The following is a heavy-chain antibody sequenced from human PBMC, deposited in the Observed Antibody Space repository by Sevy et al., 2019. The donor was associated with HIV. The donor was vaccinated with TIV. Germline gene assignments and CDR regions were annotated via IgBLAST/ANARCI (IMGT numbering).Heavy chain of an antibody. J-gene: IGHJ4*02. V-gene: IGHV3-23*01. CDR1: GYSFSIYA. CDR3: AKDRVSGTYYTGDFDY. CDR2: IRITGGST. D-gene: IGHD3-10*01. Sequence: GGSLRLSCAASGYSFSIYAMSWVRQAPGKGQEWVSVIRITGGSTYYADSVKGRFTISRDNSKNTLYLQMNTLRAEDTAVYYCAKDRVSGTYYTGDFDYWSQGTLVTVSS.